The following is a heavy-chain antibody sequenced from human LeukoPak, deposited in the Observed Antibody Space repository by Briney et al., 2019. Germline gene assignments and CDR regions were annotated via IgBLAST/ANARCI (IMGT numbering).Heavy chain of an antibody. V-gene: IGHV5-51*01. D-gene: IGHD1-1*01. CDR2: IYPADSDT. CDR3: ARRNDEFIDY. J-gene: IGHJ4*02. Sequence: GESLKISCKGSGYSFTNYWIGWVRQMPGKGLEWMGIIYPADSDTRYSPSFQGQVTISADKSISTAYLQWRSLKASDTAIYYCARRNDEFIDYWGQGTLVAVSS. CDR1: GYSFTNYW.